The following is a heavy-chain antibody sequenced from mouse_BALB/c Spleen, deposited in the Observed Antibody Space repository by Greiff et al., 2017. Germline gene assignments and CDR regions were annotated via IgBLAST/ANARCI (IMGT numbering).Heavy chain of an antibody. V-gene: IGHV1-63*01. CDR2: IYPGRGNT. D-gene: IGHD4-1*02. Sequence: QVQLQQSGAELVRPGTSVKISCKASGYAFTTYWLGWVKQRPGHGLEWIGDIYPGRGNTYYNEKFKGKATLTADKSSSTAYMQLSSLTSEDSAVYFGASSPTGTLCYCDVWGAGTTVTVSA. J-gene: IGHJ1*01. CDR3: ASSPTGTLCYCDV. CDR1: GYAFTTYW.